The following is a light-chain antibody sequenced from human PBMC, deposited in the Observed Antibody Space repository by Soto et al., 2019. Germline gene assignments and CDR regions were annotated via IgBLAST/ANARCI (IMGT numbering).Light chain of an antibody. V-gene: IGLV2-14*01. J-gene: IGLJ1*01. CDR3: SSYTSSSTSYV. Sequence: QSVLTQPASVSGPPGQSITISCTGTSSDVGGYNYVSWYQQHPGKAPKLMIYDVSNRPSGVSNRFSGSRSGNTASLTISGLQAEDEADYYCSSYTSSSTSYVFGTGTKV. CDR1: SSDVGGYNY. CDR2: DVS.